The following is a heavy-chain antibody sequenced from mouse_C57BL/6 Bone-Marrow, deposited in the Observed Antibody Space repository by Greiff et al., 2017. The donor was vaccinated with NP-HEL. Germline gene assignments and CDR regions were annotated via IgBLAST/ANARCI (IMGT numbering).Heavy chain of an antibody. Sequence: VQLQQSGPELVKPGASVKISCKASGYSFTGYYMHWVKQSHGNILDWIGYIYPYNGVSSYNQKFKGKATLTVDKSSSTAYMELRSLTSEDSAVYYGARSDDYEGYYYAMDYWGQGTSVTVSS. J-gene: IGHJ4*01. CDR2: IYPYNGVS. D-gene: IGHD2-4*01. V-gene: IGHV1-31*01. CDR1: GYSFTGYY. CDR3: ARSDDYEGYYYAMDY.